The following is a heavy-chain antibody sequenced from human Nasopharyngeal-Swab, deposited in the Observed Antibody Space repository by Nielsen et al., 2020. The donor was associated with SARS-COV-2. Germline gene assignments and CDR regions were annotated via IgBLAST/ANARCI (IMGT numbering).Heavy chain of an antibody. J-gene: IGHJ5*02. Sequence: ASVKVSCKASGYTFTSYYMHWVRQAPGQGLEWMGIINPSGGSTSYAQKFQGRVTMTRDTSTSTVYMELSSLRSEDTAVYYCARDLAGANIAAAGWFDPWGQGTLVTVFS. CDR3: ARDLAGANIAAAGWFDP. CDR1: GYTFTSYY. D-gene: IGHD6-13*01. V-gene: IGHV1-46*01. CDR2: INPSGGST.